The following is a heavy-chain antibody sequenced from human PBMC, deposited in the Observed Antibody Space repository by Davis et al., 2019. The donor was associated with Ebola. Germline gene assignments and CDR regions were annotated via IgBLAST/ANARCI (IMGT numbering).Heavy chain of an antibody. CDR2: MNPKSGNT. CDR1: ESPFPRYD. V-gene: IGHV1-8*01. D-gene: IGHD3-10*01. CDR3: ARGRGRFGELIKNWFDP. J-gene: IGHJ5*02. Sequence: ASVKVSCKASESPFPRYDINWVRQATGQGLEWVGWMNPKSGNTGYAEKFQGRVTMTRNTSISTAYMELSSLRSEDTAVYYCARGRGRFGELIKNWFDPWGQGTLVTVSS.